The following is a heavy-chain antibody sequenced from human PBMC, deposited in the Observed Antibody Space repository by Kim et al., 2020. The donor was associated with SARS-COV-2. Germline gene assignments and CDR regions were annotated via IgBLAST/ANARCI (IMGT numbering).Heavy chain of an antibody. Sequence: GGSLRLSCAASGFIFSNSWMHWVRQAPGKGLVWFSRINADGTKTNYADSVKGRFTISRVNAKNTLYLQMNSLRDEDTAVYYCTRGYTYRDFWGQGTLVTVSS. J-gene: IGHJ4*02. CDR1: GFIFSNSW. D-gene: IGHD5-18*01. CDR2: INADGTKT. V-gene: IGHV3-74*01. CDR3: TRGYTYRDF.